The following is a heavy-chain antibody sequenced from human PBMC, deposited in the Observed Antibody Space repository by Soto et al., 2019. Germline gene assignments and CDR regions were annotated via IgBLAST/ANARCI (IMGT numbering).Heavy chain of an antibody. Sequence: AASVKVSCKASGYSFKDHYMHWVRQAPGRGLEWVGIINPSGEHTNYAQQFRGRVAMTRDTSTSTAYMELRSLRSEDTAVYFCARISCKGGSCYFDFDHWGQGTLFTVSS. CDR3: ARISCKGGSCYFDFDH. J-gene: IGHJ4*02. CDR1: GYSFKDHY. D-gene: IGHD2-15*01. CDR2: INPSGEHT. V-gene: IGHV1-46*02.